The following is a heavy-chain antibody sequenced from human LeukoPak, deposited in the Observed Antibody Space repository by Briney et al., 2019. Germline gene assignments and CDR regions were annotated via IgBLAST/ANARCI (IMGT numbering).Heavy chain of an antibody. CDR1: GGSISGYY. D-gene: IGHD3-3*01. CDR3: ARGNYDFWSGYEVLYYYYGMDV. J-gene: IGHJ6*02. Sequence: SETLSLTCTVSGGSISGYYWSWIRQPPGKGLEWIGEINHSGSTNYNPSLKSRVTISVDTSKNQFSLKLSSVTAADTAVYYCARGNYDFWSGYEVLYYYYGMDVWGPGTTVTVSS. CDR2: INHSGST. V-gene: IGHV4-34*01.